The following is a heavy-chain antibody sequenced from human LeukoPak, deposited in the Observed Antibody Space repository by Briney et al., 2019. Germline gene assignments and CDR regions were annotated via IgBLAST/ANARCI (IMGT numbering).Heavy chain of an antibody. CDR1: GFTFSSHW. J-gene: IGHJ5*02. V-gene: IGHV3-7*01. Sequence: GGSLRLSCAASGFTFSSHWMSWVRQAPGKGLEWVANIKQDGSEKYYVDSVKGRFTISRDNAKNSLYLQMNSLRADDTAVYYCARDWGIAAAGTDWFDPWGQGTLVTVSS. CDR3: ARDWGIAAAGTDWFDP. D-gene: IGHD6-13*01. CDR2: IKQDGSEK.